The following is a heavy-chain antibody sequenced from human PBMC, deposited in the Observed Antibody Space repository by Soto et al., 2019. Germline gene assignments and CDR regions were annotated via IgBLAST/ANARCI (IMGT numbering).Heavy chain of an antibody. CDR2: INHSGST. CDR3: AKPMVRGVIGRNWFDP. Sequence: QVQLQQWGAGLLKPSETLSLTCAVYGGSFSGYYWSWIRQPPGKGLEWIGEINHSGSTNYNPSLKRRVTISVDTSKNQFSLKLSSVTAADTAVYYCAKPMVRGVIGRNWFDPWGQGTLVTVSS. J-gene: IGHJ5*02. D-gene: IGHD3-10*01. V-gene: IGHV4-34*01. CDR1: GGSFSGYY.